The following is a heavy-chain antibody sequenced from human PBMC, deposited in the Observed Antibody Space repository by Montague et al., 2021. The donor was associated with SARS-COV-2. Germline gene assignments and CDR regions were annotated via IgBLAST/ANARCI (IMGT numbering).Heavy chain of an antibody. CDR1: GFTFDESG. CDR2: ITWNGFRT. Sequence: SLRLSCSASGFTFDESGMNWVRQTPGKGLEWVSGITWNGFRTDYXDSVKGRFTISRDDAKNSLYLQMDSLRVEGTAIYYCARDRDWDDWCGMDVWGQGTTVTVSS. CDR3: ARDRDWDDWCGMDV. D-gene: IGHD2-21*01. J-gene: IGHJ6*02. V-gene: IGHV3-20*04.